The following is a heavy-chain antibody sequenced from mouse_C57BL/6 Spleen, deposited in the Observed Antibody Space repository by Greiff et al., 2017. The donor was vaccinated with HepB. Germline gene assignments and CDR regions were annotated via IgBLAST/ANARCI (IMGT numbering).Heavy chain of an antibody. CDR2: ISDGGSYT. Sequence: EVHLVESGGGLVKPGGSLKLSCAASGFTFSSYAMSWVRQTPEKRLEWVATISDGGSYTYYPDNVKGRFTISRDNAKNNLYLQMSHLKSEDTAMYYCAREKIYYDYERAMDYWGQGTSVTVSS. CDR1: GFTFSSYA. J-gene: IGHJ4*01. V-gene: IGHV5-4*01. CDR3: AREKIYYDYERAMDY. D-gene: IGHD2-4*01.